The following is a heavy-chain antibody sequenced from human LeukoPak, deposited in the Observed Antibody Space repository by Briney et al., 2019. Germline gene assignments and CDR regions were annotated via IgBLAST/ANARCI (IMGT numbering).Heavy chain of an antibody. CDR2: FYTSGST. J-gene: IGHJ5*02. CDR3: ARGVGLQVVATQNWFDP. D-gene: IGHD2-2*01. Sequence: SETLSLTCTVSGGSISSGSYFWSWIRQPAGKGLEWIGRFYTSGSTDYNPSLKSRVAISLDTSKNQFSLKLSSVTAADTAVYYCARGVGLQVVATQNWFDPWGQGTLVTVSS. V-gene: IGHV4-61*02. CDR1: GGSISSGSYF.